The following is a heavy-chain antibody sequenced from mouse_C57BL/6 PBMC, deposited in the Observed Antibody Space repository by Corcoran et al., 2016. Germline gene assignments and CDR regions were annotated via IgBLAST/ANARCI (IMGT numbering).Heavy chain of an antibody. CDR3: ARGYYYGSSYNY. CDR2: INTYSGVP. D-gene: IGHD1-1*01. Sequence: QIQLVLSGPELKKPGETVKISCKASGYTFTTYGMSWVKQAPGKGLKWLGWINTYSGVPTYADDFKGRFAFSVETSASTAYVQINNLKNEDTATYFCARGYYYGSSYNYWGQGTTLTVSS. J-gene: IGHJ2*01. CDR1: GYTFTTYG. V-gene: IGHV9-3*01.